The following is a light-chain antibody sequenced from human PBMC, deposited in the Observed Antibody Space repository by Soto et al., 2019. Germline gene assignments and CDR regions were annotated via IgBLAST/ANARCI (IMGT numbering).Light chain of an antibody. V-gene: IGKV1-5*03. CDR2: KAS. CDR1: QSISSW. Sequence: DIRMTQSPSTLSASVGDTVTITCRASQSISSWLAWYQQKPGKAPKVLIYKASSLESGVPSRISGSGYGTEFTLTISSLQPDDSATYYCQQYQSLWTFGQGTKVEIK. J-gene: IGKJ1*01. CDR3: QQYQSLWT.